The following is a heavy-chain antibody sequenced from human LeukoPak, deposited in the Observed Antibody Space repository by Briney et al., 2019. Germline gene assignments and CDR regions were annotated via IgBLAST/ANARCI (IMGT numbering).Heavy chain of an antibody. CDR2: IYYSGRT. J-gene: IGHJ6*02. Sequence: SETVSLTCTVSGGSISSSSYYWRWIRQPPGRGLEWIGSIYYSGRTYYNPSLKSRVTISVDTSKNQFSLKLSSVTAADTAVYYCAREDSYYYYYYGMDVWGQGTTVTVSS. V-gene: IGHV4-39*02. CDR3: AREDSYYYYYYGMDV. CDR1: GGSISSSSYY.